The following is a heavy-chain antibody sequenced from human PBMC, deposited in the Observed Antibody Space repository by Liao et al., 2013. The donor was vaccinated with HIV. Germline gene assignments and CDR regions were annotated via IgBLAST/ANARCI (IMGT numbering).Heavy chain of an antibody. V-gene: IGHV4-4*07. D-gene: IGHD3-22*01. CDR3: ARDYDSSGYYRPSAFDI. Sequence: QVQLQESGPGLVKPSETLSLTCTVSGGSINSYYWSWIRQPAGKGLEWIGRIYSSGSTNYNPSLKSRVTMSVDTSKNQISLKLTSVTAADTAVYYCARDYDSSGYYRPSAFDIWGQGTMVTVSS. J-gene: IGHJ3*02. CDR1: GGSINSYY. CDR2: IYSSGST.